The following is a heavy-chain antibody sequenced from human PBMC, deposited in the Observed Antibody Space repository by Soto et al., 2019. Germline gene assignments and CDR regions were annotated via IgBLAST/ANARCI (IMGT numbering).Heavy chain of an antibody. CDR3: ARDLKTDSGYDHDALDI. CDR2: TYYRSKWYN. V-gene: IGHV6-1*01. D-gene: IGHD5-12*01. Sequence: QVQLQQSGPGLVKPSQTLSLTCAISGDSVSSNSAAWNWIRQSPSRGLEWLGRTYYRSKWYNDYTVSVKSPITINPDTSKNQFSLQLDSVTPEDTAVSYCARDLKTDSGYDHDALDIWGQGTMVTVSS. J-gene: IGHJ3*02. CDR1: GDSVSSNSAA.